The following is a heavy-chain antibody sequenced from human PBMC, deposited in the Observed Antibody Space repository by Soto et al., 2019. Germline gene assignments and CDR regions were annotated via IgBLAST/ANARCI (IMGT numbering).Heavy chain of an antibody. J-gene: IGHJ6*02. CDR2: IFSNDEK. CDR1: GFSLSNARMG. V-gene: IGHV2-26*01. D-gene: IGHD6-13*01. CDR3: ARIPHSSSWERDYYYGMDV. Sequence: QVTLKESGPVLVKPTETLTLTCTVSGFSLSNARMGVSWIRQPPGKALEWLAHIFSNDEKSYSTSLKSRFTISKDTSKSQVALTMTNMDPVDTATYYCARIPHSSSWERDYYYGMDVWGQGTTVTVSS.